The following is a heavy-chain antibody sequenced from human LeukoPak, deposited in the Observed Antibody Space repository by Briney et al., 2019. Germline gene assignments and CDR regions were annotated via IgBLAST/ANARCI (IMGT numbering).Heavy chain of an antibody. CDR2: ISSSSSYI. V-gene: IGHV3-21*01. J-gene: IGHJ6*03. Sequence: GGSLRLSCAASGFTFGSYSMNWVRQAPGKGLEWVSSISSSSSYIYYADSVKGRFTISRDNAKNSLYLQMNSLRAEDTAVYYCARDFVPYCTNGVCYSGYYYYMDVWGKGTTVTVSS. D-gene: IGHD2-8*01. CDR3: ARDFVPYCTNGVCYSGYYYYMDV. CDR1: GFTFGSYS.